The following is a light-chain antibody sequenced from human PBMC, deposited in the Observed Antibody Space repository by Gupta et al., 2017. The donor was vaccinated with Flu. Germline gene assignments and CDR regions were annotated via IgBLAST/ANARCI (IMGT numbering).Light chain of an antibody. CDR2: LGS. CDR3: KQALQTPLT. V-gene: IGKV2-28*01. CDR1: QSLRHSNGYNY. J-gene: IGKJ5*01. Sequence: DIVMTQSPLSLPVTPGEPASISCRSSQSLRHSNGYNYLDWYLQKSGQSPQLLIYLGSNRASGVPDRFSGSGSGTDFTLKISRVEAEDVGVYYCKQALQTPLTFGQGTLLEIK.